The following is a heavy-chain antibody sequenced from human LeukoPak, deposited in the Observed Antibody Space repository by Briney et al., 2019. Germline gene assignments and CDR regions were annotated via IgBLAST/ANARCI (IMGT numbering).Heavy chain of an antibody. D-gene: IGHD6-13*01. CDR1: GGSISSYY. CDR2: IYYSGST. J-gene: IGHJ3*02. CDR3: ARLGIARDAFDI. Sequence: SETLSLTCTVSGGSISSYYWSWIRQPPGKGLEWIGSIYYSGSTYYNPSLKSRVTISVDTSKNQFSLKLSSVTAADTAVYYCARLGIARDAFDIWGQGTMVTVSS. V-gene: IGHV4-59*12.